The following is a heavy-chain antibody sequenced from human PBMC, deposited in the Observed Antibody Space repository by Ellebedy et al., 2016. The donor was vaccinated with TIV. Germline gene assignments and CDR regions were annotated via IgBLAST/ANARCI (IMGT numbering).Heavy chain of an antibody. D-gene: IGHD3-9*01. CDR3: VKDLPFRYFEEGGGSTL. V-gene: IGHV3-30*18. Sequence: GESLKISXAASGFSFSDHGMHWVRQAPGKGLEWVAVISYDGSDKYYADSVKGRFTISRDNSKNLLYLQMDSLRVEDTAVYYCVKDLPFRYFEEGGGSTLWGQGTRVIVSS. CDR1: GFSFSDHG. J-gene: IGHJ4*02. CDR2: ISYDGSDK.